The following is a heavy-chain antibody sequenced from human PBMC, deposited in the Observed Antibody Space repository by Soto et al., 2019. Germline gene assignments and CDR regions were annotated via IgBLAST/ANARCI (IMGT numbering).Heavy chain of an antibody. CDR1: GGSFSGYQ. CDR2: INDSGNI. D-gene: IGHD3-10*01. CDR3: ARGLILWFGELSRRGGYYYYMDV. J-gene: IGHJ6*03. Sequence: QVQLQQWGAGLLKPSETLSLTCAVYGGSFSGYQWSWIRQTPGTGLEWIGEINDSGNINYNPSLKSRVTILVDTAKKQISLTLSSVTAADTAVYYCARGLILWFGELSRRGGYYYYMDVWGKGTTVTVSS. V-gene: IGHV4-34*01.